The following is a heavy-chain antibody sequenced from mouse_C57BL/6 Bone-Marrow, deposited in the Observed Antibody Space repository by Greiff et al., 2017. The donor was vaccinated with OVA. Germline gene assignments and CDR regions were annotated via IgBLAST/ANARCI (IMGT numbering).Heavy chain of an antibody. D-gene: IGHD2-5*01. CDR2: ISYSGST. J-gene: IGHJ3*01. CDR3: ARGEGDSNYASGFAY. Sequence: EVHLVESGPGMVKPSQSLSLTCTVTGYSITSGYDWHWIRHFPGNKLEWMGYISYSGSTNYNPSLKSRISITHDTTKNHFFLKLKSVTKDDTATYYWARGEGDSNYASGFAYWGQGTLVTVSA. V-gene: IGHV3-1*01. CDR1: GYSITSGYD.